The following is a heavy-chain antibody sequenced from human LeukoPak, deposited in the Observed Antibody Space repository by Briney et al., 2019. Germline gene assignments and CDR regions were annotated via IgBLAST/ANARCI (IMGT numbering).Heavy chain of an antibody. V-gene: IGHV4-31*03. J-gene: IGHJ4*02. CDR2: IYYSGYT. CDR3: ARGGFFGSVSLFGS. D-gene: IGHD3-10*01. Sequence: SQTLSLTCSVSGGSVSVGGSYWGWIRQLPGKGMEWIGYIYYSGYTSYSPSLESRAFISFTTSTTLFFLNFSSVAAADTAVYYCARGGFFGSVSLFGSWGEGTLVTVSS. CDR1: GGSVSVGGSY.